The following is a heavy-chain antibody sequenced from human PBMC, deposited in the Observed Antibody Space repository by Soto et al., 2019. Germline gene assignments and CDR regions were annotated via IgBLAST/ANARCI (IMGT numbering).Heavy chain of an antibody. Sequence: GGSLRLSCAASGFTFSSYGISWIRLSPGKGLEWVSVISGGGDTTNYTPSVKGRFTISRDDFRNTLYLQMNSLRTEDTAIYYCAKLRDFVVLPAGILDYWGPGTLVTVSS. D-gene: IGHD2-8*01. J-gene: IGHJ4*02. V-gene: IGHV3-23*01. CDR2: ISGGGDTT. CDR3: AKLRDFVVLPAGILDY. CDR1: GFTFSSYG.